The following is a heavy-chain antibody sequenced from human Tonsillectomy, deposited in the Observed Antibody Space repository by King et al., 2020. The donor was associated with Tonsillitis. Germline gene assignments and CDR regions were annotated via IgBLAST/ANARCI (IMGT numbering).Heavy chain of an antibody. J-gene: IGHJ4*02. D-gene: IGHD2-15*01. CDR3: AGSYLAAPPDY. CDR1: GSSISSYY. Sequence: QLQESGPGLVKPSETLSLTCTVSGSSISSYYWSWIRQPPGKGLEWIGYIYYSGSTNYNPSLKSRVTISVDTSKNQFSLRLSSGTAADTAVCYCAGSYLAAPPDYWGQGTLVTVSS. CDR2: IYYSGST. V-gene: IGHV4-59*08.